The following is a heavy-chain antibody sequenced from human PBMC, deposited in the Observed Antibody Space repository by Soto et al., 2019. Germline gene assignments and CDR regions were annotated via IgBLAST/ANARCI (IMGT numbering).Heavy chain of an antibody. V-gene: IGHV3-15*01. CDR1: GFTFSNAW. D-gene: IGHD4-17*01. CDR3: TTVGDYGDHYFDY. CDR2: IKSKTDGGTT. J-gene: IGHJ4*02. Sequence: EVQLVESGGGLVKPGGSLRLSCAASGFTFSNAWMSWVRQAPGKGLEWIGRIKSKTDGGTTDYAAPVKGRFTISRDDSKNTLYLQMNSLKTEDTAVYYCTTVGDYGDHYFDYWGQGTLVTVSS.